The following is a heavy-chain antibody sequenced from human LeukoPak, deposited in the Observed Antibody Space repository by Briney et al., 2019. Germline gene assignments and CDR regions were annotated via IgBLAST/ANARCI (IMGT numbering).Heavy chain of an antibody. CDR2: ISAYNGNT. D-gene: IGHD5-18*01. CDR1: GYTFTNYG. CDR3: AYGVTRDAFDI. V-gene: IGHV1-18*01. J-gene: IGHJ3*02. Sequence: GASVKVSCKASGYTFTNYGISWVRQAPGQGLEWMGWISAYNGNTNYAQKFQGRVTMTEDTSTDTAYMELSSLRSEDTAVYYCAYGVTRDAFDIWGQGTMVTVSS.